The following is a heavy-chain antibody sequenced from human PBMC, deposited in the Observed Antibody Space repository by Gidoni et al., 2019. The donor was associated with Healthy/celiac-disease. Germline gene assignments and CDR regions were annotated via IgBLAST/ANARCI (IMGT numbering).Heavy chain of an antibody. CDR2: ISSSSSYI. Sequence: EVQLVESGGGLVQPGGSLSLSCAASGFTFSSYSMNWVRQAPGKGLEWVSSISSSSSYIYYADSVKGRFTISRDNAKNSLYLQMNSLRAEDTAVYYCAREGEWEFDYWGQGTLVTVSS. J-gene: IGHJ4*02. V-gene: IGHV3-21*01. D-gene: IGHD1-26*01. CDR1: GFTFSSYS. CDR3: AREGEWEFDY.